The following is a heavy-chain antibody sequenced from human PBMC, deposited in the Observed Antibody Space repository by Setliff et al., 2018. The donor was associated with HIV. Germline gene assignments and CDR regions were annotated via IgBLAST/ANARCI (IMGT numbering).Heavy chain of an antibody. CDR3: ARGPLLAGLGPYYFDY. Sequence: SVKVSCKASGGTLSNHGIIWVRQAPGQGLQWLGGIIPLFDTKNYAHNFQGRVTITADESTTTAYMELNSLRSEDTAVYFCARGPLLAGLGPYYFDYWGQGTLVTVSS. D-gene: IGHD7-27*01. CDR1: GGTLSNHG. V-gene: IGHV1-69*13. CDR2: IIPLFDTK. J-gene: IGHJ4*02.